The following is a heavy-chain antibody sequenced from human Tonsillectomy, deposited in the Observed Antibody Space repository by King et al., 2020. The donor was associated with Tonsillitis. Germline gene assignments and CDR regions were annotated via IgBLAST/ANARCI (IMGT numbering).Heavy chain of an antibody. J-gene: IGHJ2*01. CDR2: IYYSGST. CDR1: GGSISSSC. V-gene: IGHV4-59*01. CDR3: ARDCEGYCSSTSDYDRDWYFDL. Sequence: QLQESGPGLVKPSETLSLICTVSGGSISSSCWSWIRQHPGKGLECIGYIYYSGSTSYNPSLKSRVTISVDTSKNQFSLKLSSVTVADTAVYYCARDCEGYCSSTSDYDRDWYFDLWGRGTLVTVSS. D-gene: IGHD2-2*01.